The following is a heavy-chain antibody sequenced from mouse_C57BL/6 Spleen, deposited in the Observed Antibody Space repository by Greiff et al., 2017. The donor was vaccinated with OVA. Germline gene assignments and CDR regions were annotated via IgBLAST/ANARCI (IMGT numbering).Heavy chain of an antibody. Sequence: QVQLQQSGAELVRPGTSVKLSCKASGYTFTSYWMHWVKQRPGQGLEWIGVIDPSDSYTNYNQKFKGKATLTVDTSSSTAYMQLSSLTAEDSAVYYCASNTMVTTDGFDYWGQGTTLTVSS. CDR2: IDPSDSYT. J-gene: IGHJ2*01. CDR1: GYTFTSYW. V-gene: IGHV1-59*01. CDR3: ASNTMVTTDGFDY. D-gene: IGHD2-2*01.